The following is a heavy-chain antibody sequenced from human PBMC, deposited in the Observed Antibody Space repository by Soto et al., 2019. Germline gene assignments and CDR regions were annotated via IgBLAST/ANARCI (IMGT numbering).Heavy chain of an antibody. J-gene: IGHJ4*02. CDR1: GFSLSTSGVG. CDR2: IYWDDDK. V-gene: IGHV2-5*02. D-gene: IGHD3-16*01. Sequence: SGPTLVNPTQTLTLTCTFSGFSLSTSGVGVGWIRQPPGKALEWLALIYWDDDKRYSPSLKSRLTITKDTSKNQVVLTMTNMDPVDTATYYCAHSRSYDYIWGSYSPGFDYWGQGTLVTVSS. CDR3: AHSRSYDYIWGSYSPGFDY.